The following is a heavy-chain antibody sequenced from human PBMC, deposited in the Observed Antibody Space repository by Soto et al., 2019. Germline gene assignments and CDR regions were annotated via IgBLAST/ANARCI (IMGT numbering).Heavy chain of an antibody. CDR3: TTDGRIAARR. Sequence: SVSNAWMNLVREAPGKGLAWVARIKRQTDGGATDYTAPVKGRFTISRDDSKNTMYLQMNSLKTKDTAVYYCTTDGRIAARRWGQGTLVTVSS. J-gene: IGHJ4*02. CDR1: SVSNAW. CDR2: IKRQTDGGAT. D-gene: IGHD6-6*01. V-gene: IGHV3-15*07.